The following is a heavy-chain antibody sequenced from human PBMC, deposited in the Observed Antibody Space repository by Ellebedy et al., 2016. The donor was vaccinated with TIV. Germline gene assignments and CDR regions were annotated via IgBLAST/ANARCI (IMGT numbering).Heavy chain of an antibody. Sequence: GSLRLXXTVSGGSISSYYWSWIRQPPGKGLEWIGYIYYSGSTNYNPSLKSRVTISVDTSKNQFSLKLSSVTAADTAVYYCARGGKYYDFWSGYPGDYWGQGTLVTVSS. CDR1: GGSISSYY. J-gene: IGHJ4*02. V-gene: IGHV4-59*01. CDR2: IYYSGST. CDR3: ARGGKYYDFWSGYPGDY. D-gene: IGHD3-3*01.